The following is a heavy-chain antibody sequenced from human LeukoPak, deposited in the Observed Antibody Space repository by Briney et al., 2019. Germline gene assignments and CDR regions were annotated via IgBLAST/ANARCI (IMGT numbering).Heavy chain of an antibody. CDR2: IIPIFGTA. V-gene: IGHV1-69*13. CDR1: GGTFSSYA. J-gene: IGHJ4*02. Sequence: PVASVKVSCKASGGTFSSYAISWVRQAPGQGLEWMGGIIPIFGTANYAQKFQGRVTITADESTSTAYMELSSLRSEDTAVYYCARALGRDGYNSDYWGQGTLVTVSS. CDR3: ARALGRDGYNSDY. D-gene: IGHD5-24*01.